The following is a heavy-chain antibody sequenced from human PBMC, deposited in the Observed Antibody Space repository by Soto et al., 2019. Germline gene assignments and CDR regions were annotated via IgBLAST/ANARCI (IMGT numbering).Heavy chain of an antibody. CDR1: GGSISSGDYY. V-gene: IGHV4-30-4*02. CDR3: ARLWHDCAPSGFDY. CDR2: IYYSGST. Sequence: SETLSLTCTVSGGSISSGDYYWSWIRQPPGKCLEWIGYIYYSGSTYYNPSLKSRVTISVDTSKNQFSLKLSSVTAADTAVYYCARLWHDCAPSGFDYWGQGTLVTVSS. D-gene: IGHD2-21*02. J-gene: IGHJ4*02.